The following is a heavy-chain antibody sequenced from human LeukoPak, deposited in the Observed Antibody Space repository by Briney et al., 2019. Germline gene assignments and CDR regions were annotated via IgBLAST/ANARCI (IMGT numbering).Heavy chain of an antibody. J-gene: IGHJ4*02. V-gene: IGHV4-59*01. CDR3: ARGYDFWSDYYFDY. CDR1: GGSISSYY. CDR2: IYYSGSS. Sequence: SETLSLTCTVSGGSISSYYWSWVRQPPGKGLEWVGYIYYSGSSNYNPSLKSRGPISVDTYKNQFSLELSSVTAADTAVYYCARGYDFWSDYYFDYWGQGTLVTVSS. D-gene: IGHD3-3*01.